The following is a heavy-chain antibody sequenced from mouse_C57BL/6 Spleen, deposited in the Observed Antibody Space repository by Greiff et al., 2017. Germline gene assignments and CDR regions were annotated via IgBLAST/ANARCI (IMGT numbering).Heavy chain of an antibody. Sequence: VQLQQPGAELVKPGASVKLSCKASGYTFTSYWMHWVKQRPGQGLEWIGMIHPNSGSTNYNEKFKSKDTLTVDKSSSTAYMQLSSLTSEDSSVYSCARPTRGRDYWGQGTTLTVSS. V-gene: IGHV1-64*01. CDR3: ARPTRGRDY. CDR1: GYTFTSYW. J-gene: IGHJ2*01. CDR2: IHPNSGST. D-gene: IGHD2-10*01.